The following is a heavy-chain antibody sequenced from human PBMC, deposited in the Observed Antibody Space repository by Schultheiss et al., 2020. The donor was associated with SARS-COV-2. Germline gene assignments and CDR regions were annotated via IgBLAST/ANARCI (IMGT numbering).Heavy chain of an antibody. D-gene: IGHD1-26*01. CDR3: ASGSGSFHDAFDV. V-gene: IGHV1-2*02. Sequence: ASVKVSCKASGYTFTSYGISWVRQAPGQGLEWMGWINPNSGGTNYAQKFQGRVTMTRDTSISTAYMELNSLRTEDTAVYYCASGSGSFHDAFDVWGQGTTVTVSS. J-gene: IGHJ3*01. CDR2: INPNSGGT. CDR1: GYTFTSYG.